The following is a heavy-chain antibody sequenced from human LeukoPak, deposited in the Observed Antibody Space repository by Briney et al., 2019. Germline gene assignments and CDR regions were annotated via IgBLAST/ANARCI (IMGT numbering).Heavy chain of an antibody. V-gene: IGHV1-2*02. Sequence: ASVKVSCKASGYTFTGYYMHWVRQAPGQGLEWMGWINPNSGGTNYAQKFQGRVTMTRDTSISTAYMELSRLRSDDTAVYYCARGTQWELLHYFDRWGQEALVTVSS. D-gene: IGHD1-26*01. CDR1: GYTFTGYY. CDR2: INPNSGGT. J-gene: IGHJ4*02. CDR3: ARGTQWELLHYFDR.